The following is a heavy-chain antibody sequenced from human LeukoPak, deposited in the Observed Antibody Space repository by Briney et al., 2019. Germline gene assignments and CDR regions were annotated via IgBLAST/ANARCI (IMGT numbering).Heavy chain of an antibody. CDR3: ARGHGSGSYRYMDV. J-gene: IGHJ6*03. D-gene: IGHD3-10*01. V-gene: IGHV3-21*01. CDR2: ISSSSSYI. CDR1: GFTFSSHW. Sequence: GGSLRLSCVVSGFTFSSHWMSWVRQAPGKGLEWVSSISSSSSYIYYADSVKGRFTISRDNAKNSLYLQMNSLRAEDTAVYYCARGHGSGSYRYMDVRGKGTTVTVSS.